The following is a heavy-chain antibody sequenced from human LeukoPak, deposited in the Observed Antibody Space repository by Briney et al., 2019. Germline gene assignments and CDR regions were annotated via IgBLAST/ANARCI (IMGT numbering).Heavy chain of an antibody. V-gene: IGHV3-74*01. CDR1: GFTYSSNW. Sequence: GGSLRLSCAASGFTYSSNWMHWVRQGPGKGLVWVSRINPDGSRTDYAESVKGRFTISRDNAKNTLSLEMNSLGDEDTAVYYCSRDFNGRNDFWGQGTLVTVSS. J-gene: IGHJ4*02. CDR3: SRDFNGRNDF. D-gene: IGHD1-14*01. CDR2: INPDGSRT.